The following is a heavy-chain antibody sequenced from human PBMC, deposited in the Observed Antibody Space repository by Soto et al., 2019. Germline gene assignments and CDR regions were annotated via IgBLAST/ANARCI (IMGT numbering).Heavy chain of an antibody. J-gene: IGHJ1*01. V-gene: IGHV3-7*05. CDR3: ARRAVTGNEVPGD. CDR2: IHLDGSEK. CDR1: GFTFRSYW. Sequence: EGQLVESGGGLVQPGGSLRLSCQVSGFTFRSYWMTWVRRAPGKGLEWVANIHLDGSEKYYVDAVKGRYTISRDNAKNCLHLNLRDLRANDTPVYYCARRAVTGNEVPGDWDQGTMVTVSS. D-gene: IGHD6-19*01.